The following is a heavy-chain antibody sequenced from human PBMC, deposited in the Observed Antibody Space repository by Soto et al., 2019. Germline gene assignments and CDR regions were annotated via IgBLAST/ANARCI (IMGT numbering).Heavy chain of an antibody. CDR3: ARGGYYDSSGYYYSGVDY. CDR1: GGSISSGGYY. V-gene: IGHV4-31*03. Sequence: QVQLQESGPGLVKPSQTLSLTCTVSGGSISSGGYYWSWIRQHPGKGLECIGYIYYSGSTYYNPSLKSRVTISVDTSKNQFSLKLSSVTAAETAGYYCARGGYYDSSGYYYSGVDYWGQGTLVTVSS. D-gene: IGHD3-22*01. CDR2: IYYSGST. J-gene: IGHJ4*02.